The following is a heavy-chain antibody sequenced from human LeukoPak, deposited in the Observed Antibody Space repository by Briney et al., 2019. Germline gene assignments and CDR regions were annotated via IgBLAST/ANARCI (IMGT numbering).Heavy chain of an antibody. V-gene: IGHV4-39*01. CDR1: GDSISTRASY. CDR3: ARHVPPSSGWYGGGHWFDP. D-gene: IGHD6-19*01. J-gene: IGHJ5*02. Sequence: SETLSLTCTVSGDSISTRASYWAWIRQSPGKGLEWLGSVFSTESTSYNPSLKSRVIMTVDTSKNHFSLRLNSVTAADTAVYYCARHVPPSSGWYGGGHWFDPWGQGTLVTVSS. CDR2: VFSTEST.